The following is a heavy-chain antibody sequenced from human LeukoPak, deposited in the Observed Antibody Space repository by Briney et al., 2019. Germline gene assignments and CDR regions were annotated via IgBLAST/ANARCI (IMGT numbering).Heavy chain of an antibody. J-gene: IGHJ5*02. CDR2: IRDSGEA. CDR3: ARDRAANQDWVEFDP. D-gene: IGHD3/OR15-3a*01. V-gene: IGHV3-23*01. Sequence: PAGGSLRLSCAASGFTFSSYAMSWVRQAPGKGLEWVGLIRDSGEAFYADFARGRFAISRDESENTLYLQMNSLRVEDTAVYFCARDRAANQDWVEFDPWGQGTPVIVSS. CDR1: GFTFSSYA.